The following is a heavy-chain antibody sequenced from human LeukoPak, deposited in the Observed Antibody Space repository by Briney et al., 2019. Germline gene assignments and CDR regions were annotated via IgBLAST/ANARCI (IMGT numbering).Heavy chain of an antibody. V-gene: IGHV1-2*02. J-gene: IGHJ4*02. D-gene: IGHD6-13*01. CDR2: INPDSGAT. CDR1: GYTFIGYY. Sequence: ASVKVSCKASGYTFIGYYMHWVRQAPGQGLEWMGWINPDSGATNSAQKFQGRATMTRDTSISTAYMELSRLRSDDTAVYYCARGSDSSSWYSPSDYWGQGTLVTVS. CDR3: ARGSDSSSWYSPSDY.